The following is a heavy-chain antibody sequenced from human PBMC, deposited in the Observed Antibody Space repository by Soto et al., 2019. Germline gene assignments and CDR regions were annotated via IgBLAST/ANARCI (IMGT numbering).Heavy chain of an antibody. V-gene: IGHV3-21*01. CDR3: ASPVVEHLGYCSSTSCRVDY. CDR1: GFTFSSYS. Sequence: EVQLVESGGGLVKPGGSLRLSCAASGFTFSSYSMNWVRQAPGKRLEWVSSISSSSSYIYYADSVKGRFTISRDNAKNSLYLQMNSLRAEDTAVYYCASPVVEHLGYCSSTSCRVDYWGQGTLVTVSS. J-gene: IGHJ4*02. D-gene: IGHD2-2*01. CDR2: ISSSSSYI.